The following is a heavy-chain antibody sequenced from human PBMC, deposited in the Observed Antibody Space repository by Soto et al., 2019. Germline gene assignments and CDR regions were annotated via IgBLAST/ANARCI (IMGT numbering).Heavy chain of an antibody. J-gene: IGHJ6*02. CDR3: ARLDFWEEPYCYYGMDV. CDR1: GYTFTSYG. CDR2: ISAYNGNT. Sequence: ASVKVSCKASGYTFTSYGISWVRQAPDKGIEWMGWISAYNGNTNYAQKLQGRVTMTTDTSTSTAYMELRSLRSDDTAVYYCARLDFWEEPYCYYGMDVWGQGTTVTVSS. V-gene: IGHV1-18*04. D-gene: IGHD3-16*01.